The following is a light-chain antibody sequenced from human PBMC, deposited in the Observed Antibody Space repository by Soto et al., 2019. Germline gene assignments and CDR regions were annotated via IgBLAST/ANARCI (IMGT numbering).Light chain of an antibody. CDR2: DAN. CDR3: TSWTTSTTMI. J-gene: IGLJ2*01. V-gene: IGLV2-14*03. CDR1: SSGIGAYNF. Sequence: QAALTQPASGSGSPGQSLAISCTGTSSGIGAYNFASWYQQHPGKAPKLMLYDANIRPSGVSNRFSGSKSGNTASLTISGLQAEDEADYYCTSWTTSTTMIFGGGTKVTVL.